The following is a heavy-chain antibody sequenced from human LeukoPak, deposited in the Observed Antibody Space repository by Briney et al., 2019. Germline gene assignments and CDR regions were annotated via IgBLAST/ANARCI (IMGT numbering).Heavy chain of an antibody. V-gene: IGHV3-7*01. D-gene: IGHD3-22*01. CDR2: IKEDESEK. J-gene: IGHJ4*02. CDR3: ARCNYYDSSRHPTSFEN. Sequence: GGSLRLSCAASGSTFGSYWMTWVRQAPGKGLDWVANIKEDESEKYYVDSVRGRFTISRDNAKNSLYLQMNSLRAEDTAVYYCARCNYYDSSRHPTSFENWGQGTLVTVSS. CDR1: GSTFGSYW.